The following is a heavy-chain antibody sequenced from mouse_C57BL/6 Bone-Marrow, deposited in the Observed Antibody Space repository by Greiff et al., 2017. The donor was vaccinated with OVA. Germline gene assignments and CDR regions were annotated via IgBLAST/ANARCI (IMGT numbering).Heavy chain of an antibody. CDR2: IYPGGGYT. V-gene: IGHV1-63*01. CDR1: GYTFTNYW. Sequence: VQLQQSGAELVTPGTSVKMSCKASGYTFTNYWIGWAKQRPGHGLEWIGDIYPGGGYTNYNEKFKGKATLTADKSSSTAYMQFSSLTSEDSAIYYCARHPWFAYWGQGTLVTVSA. J-gene: IGHJ3*01. CDR3: ARHPWFAY.